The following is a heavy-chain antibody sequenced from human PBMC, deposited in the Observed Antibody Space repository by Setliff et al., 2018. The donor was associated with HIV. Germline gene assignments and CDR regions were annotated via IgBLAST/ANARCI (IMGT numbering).Heavy chain of an antibody. V-gene: IGHV1-8*02. CDR1: GYPFSSYD. Sequence: GASVKVSCKASGYPFSSYDIHWVRQATGQGLEWMGWMSPNSANTGYAQKFQGRVTMTRDTSTSTAYMELSSLRSEDTAVYYCTRGADYLGIPSYYYYYMDVWGKGTTVTVS. CDR2: MSPNSANT. D-gene: IGHD7-27*01. J-gene: IGHJ6*03. CDR3: TRGADYLGIPSYYYYYMDV.